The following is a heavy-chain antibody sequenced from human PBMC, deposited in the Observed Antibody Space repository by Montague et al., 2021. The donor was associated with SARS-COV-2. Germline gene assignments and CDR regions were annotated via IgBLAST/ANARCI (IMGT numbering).Heavy chain of an antibody. CDR3: ARGIGYFDCLLSSPLDV. V-gene: IGHV4-31*03. CDR2: IYYSGSS. J-gene: IGHJ6*02. Sequence: TLSLTCTVSGGSISSGGYYWSWIRQHQGKGLEWIGYIYYSGSSYYNPSLKSRVTISVDTSKNQFSLKVGAVTAADTAVYYCARGIGYFDCLLSSPLDVWGQGTTVTVSS. CDR1: GGSISSGGYY. D-gene: IGHD3-9*01.